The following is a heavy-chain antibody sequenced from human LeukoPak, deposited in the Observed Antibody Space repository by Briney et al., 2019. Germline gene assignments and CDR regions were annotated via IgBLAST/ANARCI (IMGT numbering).Heavy chain of an antibody. D-gene: IGHD4-17*01. CDR2: ISSSGSTI. V-gene: IGHV3-48*03. Sequence: GGSLRLSCAASGFTFSSYEMNWVRQAPGKGLEWVSYISSSGSTIYYADSVKGRFTISRDNAKNSLYLQMNSLRAEDTAVYYCARERYGDAFDYWGQGTLVTVSS. CDR3: ARERYGDAFDY. CDR1: GFTFSSYE. J-gene: IGHJ4*02.